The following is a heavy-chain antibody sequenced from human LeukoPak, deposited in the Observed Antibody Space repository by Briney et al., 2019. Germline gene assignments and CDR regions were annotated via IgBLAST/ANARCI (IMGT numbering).Heavy chain of an antibody. D-gene: IGHD1-1*01. V-gene: IGHV3-74*01. J-gene: IGHJ5*02. CDR1: GFTFSSCW. Sequence: GGSLRLSCAASGFTFSSCWMHWVRQAPGKGLVWVSRINSDGSSTSYADSVKGRFTISRDNAKNTLYLQMNSLRTEDSAVYYCAKSWETGSTGSNPNWFDPWGQGTLVTVSS. CDR3: AKSWETGSTGSNPNWFDP. CDR2: INSDGSST.